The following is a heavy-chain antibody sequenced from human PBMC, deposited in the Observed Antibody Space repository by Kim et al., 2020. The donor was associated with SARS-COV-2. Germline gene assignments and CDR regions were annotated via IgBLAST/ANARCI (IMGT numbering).Heavy chain of an antibody. J-gene: IGHJ4*02. D-gene: IGHD5-12*01. CDR1: GFTFSSYA. V-gene: IGHV3-30-3*01. Sequence: GGSLRLSCAASGFTFSSYAMHSVRQAPGKGLEWVAVISYDGSNKYYADSVKGRFTISRDNSKNTLYLQMNSLRAEDTAVYYCARGGVDIVAGVDYWGQGTLVTVSS. CDR3: ARGGVDIVAGVDY. CDR2: ISYDGSNK.